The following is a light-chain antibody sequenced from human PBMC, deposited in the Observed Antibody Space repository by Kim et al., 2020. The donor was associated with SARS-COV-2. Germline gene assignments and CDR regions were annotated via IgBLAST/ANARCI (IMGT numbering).Light chain of an antibody. Sequence: EIVMTQSPATLSVSPGERATLSCRASQSVSSNLAWYQQKPGQAPRLLIYGASTRATGIPARFSGSGSGTEFTLTISSLQSEDFAVYYCQQYNNWPPHTFGQRTKLEI. J-gene: IGKJ2*01. CDR2: GAS. CDR3: QQYNNWPPHT. V-gene: IGKV3-15*01. CDR1: QSVSSN.